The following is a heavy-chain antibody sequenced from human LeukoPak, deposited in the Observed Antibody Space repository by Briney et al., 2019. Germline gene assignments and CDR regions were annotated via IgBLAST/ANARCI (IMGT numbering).Heavy chain of an antibody. D-gene: IGHD6-19*01. CDR3: ARGDSSGWYYFFDY. Sequence: SETLSLTCTVSGGSISSYYWSWIRQPPGKGLEWIGYDSYSGSTNDNPSLRSRLTISVDTSKKQFSLKLSSVTAADTAVYYCARGDSSGWYYFFDYWGQGTLVTVSS. J-gene: IGHJ4*02. CDR2: DSYSGST. V-gene: IGHV4-59*01. CDR1: GGSISSYY.